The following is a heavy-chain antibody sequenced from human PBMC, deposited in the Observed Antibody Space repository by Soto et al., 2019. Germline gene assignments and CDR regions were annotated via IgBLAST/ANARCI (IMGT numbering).Heavy chain of an antibody. V-gene: IGHV3-30*18. J-gene: IGHJ6*01. CDR2: ISYDGSNK. Sequence: QVQLVESGGGVVQPGRSLRLSCAASGFTFSSYGMHWVRQAPGKGLEWVAVISYDGSNKYYADSVKGRFTISRDNSKNTLYLQMNSLRAEDTAVYYCAKVPGIAVAGTEGYEYYYYGMDVW. CDR1: GFTFSSYG. CDR3: AKVPGIAVAGTEGYEYYYYGMDV. D-gene: IGHD6-19*01.